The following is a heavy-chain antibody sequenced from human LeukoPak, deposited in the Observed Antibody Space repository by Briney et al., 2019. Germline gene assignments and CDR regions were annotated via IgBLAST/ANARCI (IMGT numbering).Heavy chain of an antibody. J-gene: IGHJ4*02. D-gene: IGHD4-23*01. CDR2: IRSKAYGGTT. CDR1: GFTFGDYA. CDR3: TREGVTHYFDY. V-gene: IGHV3-49*04. Sequence: QPGRSLRLSCTASGFTFGDYAMSWVRQAPGKGLEWVGFIRSKAYGGTTEYVASVKGRFTISRDDSKSIAYLQMNSLKTEDTAVYYCTREGVTHYFDYWGQGTLVTVSS.